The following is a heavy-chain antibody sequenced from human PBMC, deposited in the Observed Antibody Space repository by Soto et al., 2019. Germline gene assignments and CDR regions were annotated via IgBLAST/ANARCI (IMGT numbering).Heavy chain of an antibody. D-gene: IGHD1-26*01. J-gene: IGHJ1*01. V-gene: IGHV1-69*12. CDR2: IIPIFGTA. CDR3: AREGGGSYFPTYVQH. CDR1: GGTFSSYA. Sequence: QVQLVQSGAEVKKPGSSVKVSCKASGGTFSSYAISWVRQAPGQGLEWMGGIIPIFGTANYAQKFQGRVTITADESXXTAYMELSSRRSEDTAVYYCAREGGGSYFPTYVQHWGQGTLVTVSS.